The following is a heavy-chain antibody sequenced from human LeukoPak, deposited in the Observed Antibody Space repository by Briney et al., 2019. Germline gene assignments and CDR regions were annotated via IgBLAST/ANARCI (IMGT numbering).Heavy chain of an antibody. CDR3: ARTYYDFWSGYYYPPYFDY. CDR1: GYTFNGYY. J-gene: IGHJ4*02. V-gene: IGHV1-18*04. CDR2: ISAYNGNT. Sequence: GASVKVSCKSSGYTFNGYYMHWVRQAPGQGLEWMGWISAYNGNTNYAQKLQGRVTMTTDTSTSTAYMELRSLRSDDTAVYYCARTYYDFWSGYYYPPYFDYWGQGTLVTVSS. D-gene: IGHD3-3*01.